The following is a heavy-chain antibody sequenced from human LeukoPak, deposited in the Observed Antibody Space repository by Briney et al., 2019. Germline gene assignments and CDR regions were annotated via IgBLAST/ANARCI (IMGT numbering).Heavy chain of an antibody. D-gene: IGHD5-12*01. Sequence: SETLSLTCTVSDYSIRNGYFWGWIRQPPGKGLEWIGSIYESGSTHYNPSLKSRVTISVDTSKNQFSLKLSSVTAADTAVYYCARDGYSGNDGLWGQGTLVTVSS. V-gene: IGHV4-38-2*02. CDR3: ARDGYSGNDGL. CDR1: DYSIRNGYF. CDR2: IYESGST. J-gene: IGHJ4*02.